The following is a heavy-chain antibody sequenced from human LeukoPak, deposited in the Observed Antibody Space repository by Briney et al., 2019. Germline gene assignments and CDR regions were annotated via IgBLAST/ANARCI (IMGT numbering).Heavy chain of an antibody. CDR3: ARAFCVGECFVLHIFFDS. CDR2: INHSGST. CDR1: GGSFSGYY. Sequence: DPSETLSLTCAVYGGSFSGYYWSWIRQPPGKGLEWIGEINHSGSTNYNPSLKSRVTISVDTSKNQFSLNLRSMQASDTAVYYCARAFCVGECFVLHIFFDSWGQGTLVTVSS. D-gene: IGHD2-21*01. V-gene: IGHV4-34*01. J-gene: IGHJ4*02.